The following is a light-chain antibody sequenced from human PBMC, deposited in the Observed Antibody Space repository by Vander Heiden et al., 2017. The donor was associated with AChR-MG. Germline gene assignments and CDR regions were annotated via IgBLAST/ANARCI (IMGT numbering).Light chain of an antibody. Sequence: EIVLTQSPATLSLSPGERATLSCRASQSVSSHLAWYQQKRGQAPRLLINEASNRATGIPARFSGSGSGTDFTLTISSLEPEDFAVYYCQQRSNWPRTFGQGTKVEIK. CDR1: QSVSSH. V-gene: IGKV3-11*01. CDR2: EAS. J-gene: IGKJ1*01. CDR3: QQRSNWPRT.